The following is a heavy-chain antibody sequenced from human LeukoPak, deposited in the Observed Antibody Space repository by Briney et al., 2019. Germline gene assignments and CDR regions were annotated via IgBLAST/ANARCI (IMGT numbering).Heavy chain of an antibody. CDR2: ISSSSSYI. V-gene: IGHV3-21*01. CDR1: GFTFSSYS. J-gene: IGHJ4*02. D-gene: IGHD5-18*01. CDR3: ARAVDTAMSRMVTPYYFDY. Sequence: GGSLRLSCAASGFTFSSYSMNWVRQAPGKGLEWVSSISSSSSYIYYADSVKGRFTISRGNAKNSLYLQMNSLRAEDTAVYYCARAVDTAMSRMVTPYYFDYWGQGTLVTVSS.